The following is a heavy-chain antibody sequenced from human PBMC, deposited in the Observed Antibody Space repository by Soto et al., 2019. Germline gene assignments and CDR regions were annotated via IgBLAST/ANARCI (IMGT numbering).Heavy chain of an antibody. CDR1: GYTFTSYG. J-gene: IGHJ6*02. Sequence: GASVKVSCKASGYTFTSYGISWVRQAPGQGLEWMGWISAYNGNTNYAQKLQGRVTMTTDTSTSTAYMELRSLRSDDTAVYYCARVKGYSGYGQPYYYYGMDVWGQGTTVTVSS. CDR3: ARVKGYSGYGQPYYYYGMDV. CDR2: ISAYNGNT. D-gene: IGHD5-12*01. V-gene: IGHV1-18*04.